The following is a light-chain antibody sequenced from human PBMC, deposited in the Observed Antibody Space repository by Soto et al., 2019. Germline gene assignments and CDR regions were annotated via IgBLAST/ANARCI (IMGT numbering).Light chain of an antibody. CDR3: CSYAGTYTWL. CDR1: SSDVGGYNY. J-gene: IGLJ3*02. CDR2: DVT. V-gene: IGLV2-11*01. Sequence: QSALTQPRSVSGSPGQSVTISCTGTSSDVGGYNYVSWYQQHPGQAPKLMIYDVTKRPSGVPHRFSGSKSGNMASLAISGLQAEDEADYYCCSYAGTYTWLFGGGTKLTVL.